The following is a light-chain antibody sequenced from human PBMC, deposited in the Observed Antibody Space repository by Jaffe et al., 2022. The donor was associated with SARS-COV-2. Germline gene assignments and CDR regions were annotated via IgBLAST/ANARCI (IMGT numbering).Light chain of an antibody. CDR3: QQYGISPLT. V-gene: IGKV3-20*01. CDR1: QSVSSSY. J-gene: IGKJ4*01. CDR2: GAS. Sequence: EVVLTQSPGTLSLSPGERATLSCRASQSVSSSYLAWYQLKPGQAPRLLTYGASSRAPGIPDRFTGSGSGTDFTLTISRLEPEDFALYYCQQYGISPLTFGGGTKVEIK.